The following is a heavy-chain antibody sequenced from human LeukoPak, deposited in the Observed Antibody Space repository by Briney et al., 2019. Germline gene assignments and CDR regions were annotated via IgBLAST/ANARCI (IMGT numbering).Heavy chain of an antibody. Sequence: GGSLRLSCTASGFTFSSYAMSWVRQAPGKGLEWVSAISGSGGSTYYADSVKGRFTISRDNSKNTLYLQMNSLRAEDTAVYYCAKDSTATTVTYFDYWGQGTLVTVSS. CDR1: GFTFSSYA. V-gene: IGHV3-23*01. J-gene: IGHJ4*02. CDR2: ISGSGGST. D-gene: IGHD4-17*01. CDR3: AKDSTATTVTYFDY.